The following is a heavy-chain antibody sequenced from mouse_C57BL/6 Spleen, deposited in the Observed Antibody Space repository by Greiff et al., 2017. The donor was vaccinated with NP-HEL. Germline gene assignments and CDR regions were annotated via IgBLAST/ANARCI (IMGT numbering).Heavy chain of an antibody. CDR2: INPNNGGT. D-gene: IGHD1-1*01. J-gene: IGHJ2*01. CDR3: ARPLITTVGGY. Sequence: EVQLQQSGPELVKPGASVKISCKASGYTFTDYYMNWVKQSHGKSLEWIGDINPNNGGTSYNQKFKGKATLTVDKSSSTAYMELRSLTSEDSAVYYCARPLITTVGGYWGQGTTLTVSS. V-gene: IGHV1-26*01. CDR1: GYTFTDYY.